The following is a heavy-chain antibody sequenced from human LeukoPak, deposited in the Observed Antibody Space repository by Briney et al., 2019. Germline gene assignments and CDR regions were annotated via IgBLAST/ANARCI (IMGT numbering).Heavy chain of an antibody. D-gene: IGHD2-15*01. V-gene: IGHV3-74*01. Sequence: GGSLRLSCALSGLNIRNYWMHWVRQAPGKGLVWVSRMNDDGSGISYADSVKGRFTISRDHAKNTLYLQMNSLRAEDTAVYYCAKDLSYCSGGTCYTSRYYGMDVWGQGTTVTVSS. J-gene: IGHJ6*02. CDR2: MNDDGSGI. CDR1: GLNIRNYW. CDR3: AKDLSYCSGGTCYTSRYYGMDV.